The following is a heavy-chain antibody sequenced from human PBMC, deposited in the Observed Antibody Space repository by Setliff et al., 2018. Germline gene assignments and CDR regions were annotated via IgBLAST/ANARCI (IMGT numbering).Heavy chain of an antibody. CDR3: ARDNTILGATDH. J-gene: IGHJ5*02. V-gene: IGHV4-61*02. CDR1: GGSLNSGSYY. CDR2: LHTSGST. D-gene: IGHD1-26*01. Sequence: PSETLSLTCAVSGGSLNSGSYYWSWIRQSTERGLEWLGRLHTSGSTTYNPALNSRVTISVDTSTNQFSLRLTYLTAAATAVDFCARDNTILGATDHWGQGALVTVSS.